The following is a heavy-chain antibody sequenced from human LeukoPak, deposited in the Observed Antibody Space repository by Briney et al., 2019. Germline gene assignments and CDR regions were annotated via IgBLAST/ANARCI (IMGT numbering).Heavy chain of an antibody. CDR3: ARDRGGYDWGGFDY. J-gene: IGHJ4*02. CDR2: ISYEGSNQ. V-gene: IGHV3-30*03. Sequence: GGSLRLSCAASGFTFSTYGMHWVRQAPGKGLEWVAVISYEGSNQYYADSVKGRFTISRDNSKNMVYLQMDSLRAEDTAVYYCARDRGGYDWGGFDYWGQGTLVTVSS. D-gene: IGHD5-12*01. CDR1: GFTFSTYG.